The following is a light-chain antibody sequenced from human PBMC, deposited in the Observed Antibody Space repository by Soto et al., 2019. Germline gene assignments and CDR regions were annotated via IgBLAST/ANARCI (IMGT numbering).Light chain of an antibody. V-gene: IGLV2-23*01. CDR3: FSYAGSSTHVV. Sequence: QSALTQPASVSGSPGQSITISCTGTSSDVGSYNLVSWYQQHPGKAPKLMIYEGSKRPSGVSNRFSGSKSGYTASLTIAGLQAEDEADYYCFSYAGSSTHVVFGVGTKVTVL. CDR2: EGS. J-gene: IGLJ2*01. CDR1: SSDVGSYNL.